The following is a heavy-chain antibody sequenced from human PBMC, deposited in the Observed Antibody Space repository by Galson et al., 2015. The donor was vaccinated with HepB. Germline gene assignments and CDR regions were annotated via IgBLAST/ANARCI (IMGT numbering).Heavy chain of an antibody. J-gene: IGHJ6*03. CDR2: INPSGVST. CDR3: ARGGTTVTGWFGDRDGVYYYYYYMDV. CDR1: GYTFTSYY. V-gene: IGHV1-46*01. Sequence: SVKVSCKASGYTFTSYYMHWVRQAPGQGLEWMGIINPSGVSTSYAQKFQGRVTMTRDTSTSTVYMELSSLRSEDTAVYYCARGGTTVTGWFGDRDGVYYYYYYMDVWGKGTTVTVSS. D-gene: IGHD3-10*01.